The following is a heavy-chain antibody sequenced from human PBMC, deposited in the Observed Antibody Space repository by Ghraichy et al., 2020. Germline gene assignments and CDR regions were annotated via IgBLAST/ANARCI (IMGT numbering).Heavy chain of an antibody. J-gene: IGHJ4*02. V-gene: IGHV4-34*01. Sequence: SETLSLTCAVYGGSFSGYYWSWIRQPPGKGLEWIGEINHSGSTNYNPSLKSRVTISVDTSKNQFSLKLSSVTAADTAVYYCARLYLLRYYQRSSQTYYFDYWGQGTLVTVSS. CDR2: INHSGST. CDR1: GGSFSGYY. D-gene: IGHD3-22*01. CDR3: ARLYLLRYYQRSSQTYYFDY.